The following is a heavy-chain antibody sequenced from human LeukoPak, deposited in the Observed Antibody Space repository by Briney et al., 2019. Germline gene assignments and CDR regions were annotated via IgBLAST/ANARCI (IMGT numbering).Heavy chain of an antibody. V-gene: IGHV3-9*01. Sequence: GGSLRLSCAASGFTFDDYAMHWVRQAPGKGLEWVSGISWNSGSIGYADAVKGRFTISRDNAKNSLYLQMTSLRAEDTALYYCAKGGYSGYDYFDYWGQGTLVTVSS. CDR2: ISWNSGSI. D-gene: IGHD5-12*01. CDR3: AKGGYSGYDYFDY. J-gene: IGHJ4*02. CDR1: GFTFDDYA.